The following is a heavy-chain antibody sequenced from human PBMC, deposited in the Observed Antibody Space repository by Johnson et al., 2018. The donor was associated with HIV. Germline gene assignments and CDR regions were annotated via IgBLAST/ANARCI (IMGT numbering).Heavy chain of an antibody. Sequence: QVQLVESGGGVVQPGRSLRLSCTAYGFTFSSYGMHWVRQAPGKGLEWVAVIWYDGSNKYYADSVKGRFTISRDNSKHTLYLQMNSLRAEDTAVYYCARDPDDYGGSDAFDIWGQGTMVTVSS. CDR3: ARDPDDYGGSDAFDI. CDR2: IWYDGSNK. V-gene: IGHV3-30*19. CDR1: GFTFSSYG. J-gene: IGHJ3*02. D-gene: IGHD4-23*01.